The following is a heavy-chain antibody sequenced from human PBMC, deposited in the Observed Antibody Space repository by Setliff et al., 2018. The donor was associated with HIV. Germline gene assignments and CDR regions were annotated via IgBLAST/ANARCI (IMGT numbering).Heavy chain of an antibody. CDR1: GFTFSSYG. D-gene: IGHD6-13*01. CDR2: VRFDGDYE. CDR3: AKSYTSAWYEGWFDP. J-gene: IGHJ5*02. V-gene: IGHV3-30*02. Sequence: PGGSLRLSCAASGFTFSSYGMYWVRQSPGKGPEWMAFVRFDGDYEYYAESVKGRFTVSRDNSKNTLYLQMNNLRPEDTAMYYCAKSYTSAWYEGWFDPWGQGTLVTVSS.